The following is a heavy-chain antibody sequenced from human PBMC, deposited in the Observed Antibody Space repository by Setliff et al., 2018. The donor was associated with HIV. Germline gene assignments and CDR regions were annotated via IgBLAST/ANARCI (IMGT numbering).Heavy chain of an antibody. J-gene: IGHJ6*02. CDR2: ISGYTGNT. CDR3: ARGGWSGGGPLHYSYYYLDV. D-gene: IGHD2-15*01. V-gene: IGHV1-18*01. CDR1: GYMFTSFA. Sequence: ASVKVSCKASGYMFTSFAMHWVRQAPGQGLEWMGRISGYTGNTNFAPKFQDRVIMTMDTSTGTAYMELPSLTSDDTAVYYCARGGWSGGGPLHYSYYYLDVWGQGTAVTVSS.